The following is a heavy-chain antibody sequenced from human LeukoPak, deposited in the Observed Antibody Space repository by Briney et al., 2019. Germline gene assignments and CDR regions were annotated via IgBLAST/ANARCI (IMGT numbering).Heavy chain of an antibody. CDR2: INHSGSI. CDR1: GASFSYDY. Sequence: SETLSLTCAVYGASFSYDYWSWIRQAPGKGLEWIGEINHSGSITYNPSLKSRVTISAEKSKSQFSLRLTSVTAADTAAYYCAKGVWAPRFDSWGQGTLVTVSS. CDR3: AKGVWAPRFDS. J-gene: IGHJ5*01. V-gene: IGHV4-34*01. D-gene: IGHD7-27*01.